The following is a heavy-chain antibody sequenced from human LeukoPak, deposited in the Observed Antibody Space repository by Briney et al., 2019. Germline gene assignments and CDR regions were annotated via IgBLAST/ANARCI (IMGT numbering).Heavy chain of an antibody. Sequence: PGGSLRLSCAASGFTFSSYAMSWVRLAPGKGLEWISAISGSGGSTYYADSVKGRFTISRDNSKNTLYLQMNSLRAEDTAVYYCAKDRRYYDSSDYYYFAFDIWGQGTIVTVSS. CDR1: GFTFSSYA. V-gene: IGHV3-23*01. D-gene: IGHD3-22*01. CDR2: ISGSGGST. CDR3: AKDRRYYDSSDYYYFAFDI. J-gene: IGHJ3*02.